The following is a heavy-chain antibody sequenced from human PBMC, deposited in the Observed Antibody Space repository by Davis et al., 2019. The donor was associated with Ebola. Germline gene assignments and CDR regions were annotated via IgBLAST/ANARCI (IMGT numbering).Heavy chain of an antibody. J-gene: IGHJ5*02. CDR1: GFSLSTTGVG. CDR3: AHSPAAAGTFDP. CDR2: IYWDDGK. V-gene: IGHV2-5*02. Sequence: SGPTLVKPTQTLMLTCTFSGFSLSTTGVGVGWIRQPPGKALAWLALIYWDDGKRYSQSLKTRLTITKDTSKNQVVLTMTNMDPVDTATYYCAHSPAAAGTFDPWGQGTLVTVSS. D-gene: IGHD6-13*01.